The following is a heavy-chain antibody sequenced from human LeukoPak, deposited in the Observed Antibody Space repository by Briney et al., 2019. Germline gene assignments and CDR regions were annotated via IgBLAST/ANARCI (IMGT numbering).Heavy chain of an antibody. CDR2: IYPGDSDT. Sequence: GESLQISSQGLVSRFTVYWIGWLRQMPGKGLEWMGIIYPGDSDTRYSPSFQGQVTFSADKSISTASLQWSSLKGSGRGMYYCRKSLDSSGYYSDYWGQGTLVTVSS. D-gene: IGHD3-22*01. V-gene: IGHV5-51*01. CDR3: RKSLDSSGYYSDY. CDR1: VSRFTVYW. J-gene: IGHJ4*02.